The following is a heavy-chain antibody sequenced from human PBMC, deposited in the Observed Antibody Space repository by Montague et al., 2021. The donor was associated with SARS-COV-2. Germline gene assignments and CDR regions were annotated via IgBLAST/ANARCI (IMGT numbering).Heavy chain of an antibody. CDR1: GFTFSSYA. D-gene: IGHD3-3*01. Sequence: RLSWSASGFTFSSYAMSWVRQAPGKGLEWVSVIYSGGSSTYYADSVKGRFTISRDNSKNTLYLQMNSLRAEDTAVYYCAKDLEEFITIFGVVTKSPLGMDVWGQGTTVTVSS. CDR2: IYSGGSST. J-gene: IGHJ6*02. V-gene: IGHV3-23*03. CDR3: AKDLEEFITIFGVVTKSPLGMDV.